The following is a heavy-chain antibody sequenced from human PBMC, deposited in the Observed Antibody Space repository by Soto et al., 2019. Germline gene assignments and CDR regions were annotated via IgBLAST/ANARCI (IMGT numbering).Heavy chain of an antibody. CDR2: IQTKRQTYIT. V-gene: IGHV3-72*01. D-gene: IGHD2-8*01. J-gene: IGHJ4*02. CDR1: GFSFSDHF. CDR3: ACIRGTFDY. Sequence: GGSLRLSCAASGFSFSDHFMAGVRQAPGKGLQWVGRIQTKRQTYITEYAASLEGRFSISRDDSKTSLYLQVNRLNTEDTAVYFCACIRGTFDYWGPGTLVTVSS.